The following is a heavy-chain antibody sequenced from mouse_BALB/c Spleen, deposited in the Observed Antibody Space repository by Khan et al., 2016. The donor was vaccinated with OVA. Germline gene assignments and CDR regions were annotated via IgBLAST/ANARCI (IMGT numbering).Heavy chain of an antibody. D-gene: IGHD1-1*01. V-gene: IGHV1-63*02. CDR3: ARPYDAGSTYDTMDA. CDR2: IYPGNANT. CDR1: GYTFTKYW. J-gene: IGHJ4*01. Sequence: QVQLQQSGAELVRPGTSVKMSCTAAGYTFTKYWIGWVKQRPGHGLEWIGDIYPGNANTNYNEKFKGKATLTADTSSSTAYMHLNSLTSEDSAIXYCARPYDAGSTYDTMDAWGQGTSVTVSS.